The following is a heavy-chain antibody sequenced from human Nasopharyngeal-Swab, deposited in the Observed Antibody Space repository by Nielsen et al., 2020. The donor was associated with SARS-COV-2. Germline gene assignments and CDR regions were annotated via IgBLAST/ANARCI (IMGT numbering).Heavy chain of an antibody. CDR3: ASAVTGPLY. CDR1: GFNVSNNY. CDR2: IYSSGSI. J-gene: IGHJ1*01. V-gene: IGHV3-53*01. D-gene: IGHD4-11*01. Sequence: ESLKISCAASGFNVSNNYMTWVRQAPGKGLEWVSIIYSSGSIYHADSVKGRFIISRDTSKNTLSLRMNSLSVEDTAVYYCASAVTGPLYWGQGTLVTVSS.